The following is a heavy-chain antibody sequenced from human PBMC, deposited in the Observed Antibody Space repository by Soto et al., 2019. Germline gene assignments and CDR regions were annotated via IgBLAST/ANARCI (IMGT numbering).Heavy chain of an antibody. D-gene: IGHD5-12*01. CDR3: ARDLFSAATIPRYYYYGMDV. CDR1: GFTFSSYG. V-gene: IGHV3-33*01. Sequence: GGSLRLSCAASGFTFSSYGMHWVRQAPGKGLEWVAVIWYDGSNKYYADSVKGRFTISRDNSKNTLYLQMNSLRAEDTAVYYCARDLFSAATIPRYYYYGMDVWGQGTTVTVSS. CDR2: IWYDGSNK. J-gene: IGHJ6*02.